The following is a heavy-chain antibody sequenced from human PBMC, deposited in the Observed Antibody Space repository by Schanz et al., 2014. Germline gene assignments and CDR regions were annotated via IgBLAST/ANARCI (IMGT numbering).Heavy chain of an antibody. CDR3: AKHVRSLTGNDY. V-gene: IGHV1-46*01. J-gene: IGHJ4*02. D-gene: IGHD3-9*01. CDR1: GGTFSSFG. CDR2: INLYGGST. Sequence: VQLEQSGAEVKKPGSSVKVSCKASGGTFSSFGINWVRQAPGQGLEWMGIINLYGGSTNYAQKFQGRVTVTRDTSTSTVYMELNSLRSEDTAVYYCAKHVRSLTGNDYWGQGTLVTVSS.